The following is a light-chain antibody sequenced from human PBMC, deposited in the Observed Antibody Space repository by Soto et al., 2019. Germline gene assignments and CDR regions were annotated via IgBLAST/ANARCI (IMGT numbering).Light chain of an antibody. CDR2: KAS. J-gene: IGKJ1*01. V-gene: IGKV1-5*03. CDR1: QTISSW. Sequence: IQMTQSPSTLSVSVGDRVTITCRASQTISSWLAWYQQKPGKAPKLLIYKASTLKSGVPSRFSGSGSGTEFTLTISSLQPDDFATHYRQHHNRYLEAFGQGNQVDIX. CDR3: QHHNRYLEA.